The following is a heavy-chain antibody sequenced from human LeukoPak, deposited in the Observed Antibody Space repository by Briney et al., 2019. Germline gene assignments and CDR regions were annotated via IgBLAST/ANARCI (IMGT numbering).Heavy chain of an antibody. CDR3: ASNPVKQLVRYFDL. D-gene: IGHD6-13*01. J-gene: IGHJ2*01. CDR2: ISSSSSYI. Sequence: GGSLRLSCAASGFTFSSYSMNWVRQAPGKGLEWVSYISSSSSYIYYADSVKGRFTISRDNAKNSLYLQMNSLRAEDTAVYYCASNPVKQLVRYFDLWGRGTLVTVSS. V-gene: IGHV3-21*05. CDR1: GFTFSSYS.